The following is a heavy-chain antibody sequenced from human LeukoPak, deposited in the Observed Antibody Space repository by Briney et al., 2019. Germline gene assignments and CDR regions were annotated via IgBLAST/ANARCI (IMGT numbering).Heavy chain of an antibody. CDR3: AARSGSKDY. D-gene: IGHD3-22*01. Sequence: PGGSLRLSCAASGFTFSSYSMNWVRQAPGKGLECVSAMSGSGDSTYYADSVKGRFTISRDNSKNTLYLQMNSLRAEDTAVYYCAARSGSKDYWGQGTLVTVSS. CDR1: GFTFSSYS. CDR2: MSGSGDST. V-gene: IGHV3-23*01. J-gene: IGHJ4*02.